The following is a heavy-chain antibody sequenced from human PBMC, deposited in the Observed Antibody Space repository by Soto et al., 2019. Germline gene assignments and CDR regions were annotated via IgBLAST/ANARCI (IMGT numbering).Heavy chain of an antibody. D-gene: IGHD4-17*01. CDR2: LYYSGST. V-gene: IGHV4-59*01. CDR3: ARDTLTTGYFDY. J-gene: IGHJ4*02. Sequence: QVQLQESGPGLVKPSETLSLTCTVSGVSISTSYWSWIRQPPGKGLEWIGYLYYSGSTNYNPSLKSRVTISVDTSKNPFSLRLSSVTAADTAIYYCARDTLTTGYFDYWGQGSLVTVSS. CDR1: GVSISTSY.